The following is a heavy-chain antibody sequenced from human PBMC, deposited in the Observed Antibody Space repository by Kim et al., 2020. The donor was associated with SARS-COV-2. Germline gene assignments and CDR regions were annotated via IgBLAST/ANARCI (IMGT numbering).Heavy chain of an antibody. CDR3: ARRVRTRADCSDDTCYTTAFDI. D-gene: IGHD2-15*01. V-gene: IGHV4-39*01. Sequence: SETLSLTCTVSGASISSNSYYWAWIRQPPGKGLEWIGSIHYSGDTNHNPSLKSRVTMTVETSKNQFSLRRTSLTAADTAAYYGARRVRTRADCSDDTCYTTAFDIWGQGTMVTVSS. J-gene: IGHJ3*02. CDR2: IHYSGDT. CDR1: GASISSNSYY.